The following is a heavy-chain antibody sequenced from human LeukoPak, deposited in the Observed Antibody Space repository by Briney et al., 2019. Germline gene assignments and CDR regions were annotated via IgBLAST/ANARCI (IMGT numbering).Heavy chain of an antibody. D-gene: IGHD4-17*01. CDR1: GYTFTGYY. CDR3: ARDEDYGDYESDY. J-gene: IGHJ4*02. CDR2: INPNSGGT. V-gene: IGHV1-2*02. Sequence: ASVKVSCKASGYTFTGYYMHWVRQAPGQGLEWMGWINPNSGGTNYAQKFQGRVTMTRDTSISTAYMELSRLRSDDPAVYYCARDEDYGDYESDYWGQGTLVTVSS.